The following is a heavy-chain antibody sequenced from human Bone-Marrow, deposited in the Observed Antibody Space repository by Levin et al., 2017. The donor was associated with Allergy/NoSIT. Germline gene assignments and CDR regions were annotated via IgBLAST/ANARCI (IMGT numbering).Heavy chain of an antibody. Sequence: GGSLRLSCAASGFTFSDYYMSWIRQAPGKGLEWVSHISSSSSYTNHGDSVKGRFIISRDNAKNSLYLQMNSLRADDTAVYYCVRDRGIDGSDIWGQGTMVTVSS. CDR2: ISSSSSYT. CDR3: VRDRGIDGSDI. J-gene: IGHJ3*02. V-gene: IGHV3-11*05. CDR1: GFTFSDYY. D-gene: IGHD1-14*01.